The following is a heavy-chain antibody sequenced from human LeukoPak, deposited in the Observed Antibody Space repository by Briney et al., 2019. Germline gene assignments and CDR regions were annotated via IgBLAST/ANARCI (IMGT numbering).Heavy chain of an antibody. D-gene: IGHD3-22*01. CDR2: MNPNSGNR. Sequence: ASVKVSCKASGYTFTSYDINWVRQATGQGLEWMGWMNPNSGNRGYAQKFQGRVTMTRDTSISTAYMELSSLRSEDAAVYYCARGKPPPGYYDSTGDYWGQGTLVTVSS. CDR3: ARGKPPPGYYDSTGDY. V-gene: IGHV1-8*01. J-gene: IGHJ4*02. CDR1: GYTFTSYD.